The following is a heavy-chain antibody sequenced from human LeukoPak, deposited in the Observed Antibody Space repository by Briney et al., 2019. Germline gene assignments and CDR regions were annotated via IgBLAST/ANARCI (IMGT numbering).Heavy chain of an antibody. CDR1: GGSISSYH. D-gene: IGHD6-13*01. Sequence: PSETLSLTCIVSGGSISSYHWSWIRQPPGKGLEWIGFVEYSGSTNYNPSPKRRVTISADTSKKQLSLKPSSVTAADTAVYYCSSSAGPYDAFDVWGQGTLVTVSS. V-gene: IGHV4-59*08. J-gene: IGHJ3*01. CDR3: SSSAGPYDAFDV. CDR2: VEYSGST.